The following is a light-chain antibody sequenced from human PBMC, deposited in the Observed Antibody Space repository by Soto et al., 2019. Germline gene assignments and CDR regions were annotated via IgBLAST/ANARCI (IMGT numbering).Light chain of an antibody. Sequence: EVVLIQSPVTLSLSPGERCTLSCMAIQSFRGLLAWYQQKPGQAPRLLIYDAYNRATGIPPRFSGSGSGTDFTLTISRLEPDDFGVYFCQQYSALPMTFGQGTRLEIK. CDR3: QQYSALPMT. V-gene: IGKV3-11*01. J-gene: IGKJ5*01. CDR2: DAY. CDR1: QSFRGL.